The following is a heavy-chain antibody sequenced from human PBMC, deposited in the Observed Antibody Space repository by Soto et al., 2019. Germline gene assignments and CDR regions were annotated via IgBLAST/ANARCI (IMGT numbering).Heavy chain of an antibody. Sequence: EAQLVESGGGLVQPGRSLRLSCAAFRFSFSSYEMNWVRQAPGKGLEWVSYIDSSGRTIYYADSVKGRFTISRDNAKNSLFLQMNSLRAEDTVVYYCARDLRASRLPGMDVWGQGTTVTVSS. CDR2: IDSSGRTI. CDR1: RFSFSSYE. CDR3: ARDLRASRLPGMDV. D-gene: IGHD4-17*01. J-gene: IGHJ6*02. V-gene: IGHV3-48*03.